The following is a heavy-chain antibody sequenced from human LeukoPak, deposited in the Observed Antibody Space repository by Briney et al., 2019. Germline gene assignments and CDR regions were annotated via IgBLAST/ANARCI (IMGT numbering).Heavy chain of an antibody. CDR3: ARDRVDTAMVGVDY. V-gene: IGHV1-69*11. Sequence: SVKVSCRASGGTFSTLAINWVRQAPGQGLEWMGWIIPILGQTNYALKFQGRVTITADESTSTAYMDLSGLRSEDTAVYYCARDRVDTAMVGVDYWGQGTLVTVSS. J-gene: IGHJ4*02. CDR2: IIPILGQT. CDR1: GGTFSTLA. D-gene: IGHD5-18*01.